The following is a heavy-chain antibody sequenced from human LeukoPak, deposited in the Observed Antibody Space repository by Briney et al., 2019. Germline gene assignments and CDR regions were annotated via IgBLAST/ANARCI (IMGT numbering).Heavy chain of an antibody. V-gene: IGHV1-69*04. CDR2: IIPILGIA. J-gene: IGHJ4*02. CDR1: GGTFSSYA. CDR3: ARPKVGGSGSYAVGFDY. D-gene: IGHD3-10*01. Sequence: GASVKVSCKASGGTFSSYAISWVRQAPGQGLEWMGRIIPILGIANYAQKFQGRVTITADKSTSTAYMELSSLRSEDTAVYYCARPKVGGSGSYAVGFDYWGQGTLVTVSS.